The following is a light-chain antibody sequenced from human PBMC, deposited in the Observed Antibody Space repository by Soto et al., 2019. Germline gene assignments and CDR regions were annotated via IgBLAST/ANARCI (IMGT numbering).Light chain of an antibody. CDR3: QQLNGYVALT. V-gene: IGKV1-9*01. CDR2: DAS. J-gene: IGKJ4*01. Sequence: DIKLTQSPSFLSATVGDRVTITCRASQGISSYLAWYQQKPGKAPKLLIYDASTLQSGVPSRFSGSGSGTEFTLTISSLQPEDLATYYCQQLNGYVALTFGGGSKVDIK. CDR1: QGISSY.